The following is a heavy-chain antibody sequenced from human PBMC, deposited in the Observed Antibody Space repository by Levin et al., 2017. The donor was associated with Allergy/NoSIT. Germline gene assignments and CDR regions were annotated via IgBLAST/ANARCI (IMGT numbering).Heavy chain of an antibody. D-gene: IGHD4-17*01. CDR1: GFTFSSYE. CDR3: ARDRPTLGTVTTFTAFDI. CDR2: ISSSGSTI. J-gene: IGHJ3*02. Sequence: QAGGSLRLSCAASGFTFSSYEMNWVRQAPGKGLEWVSYISSSGSTIYYADSVKGRFTISRDNAKNSLYLQMNSLRAEDTAVYYCARDRPTLGTVTTFTAFDIWGQGTMVTVSS. V-gene: IGHV3-48*03.